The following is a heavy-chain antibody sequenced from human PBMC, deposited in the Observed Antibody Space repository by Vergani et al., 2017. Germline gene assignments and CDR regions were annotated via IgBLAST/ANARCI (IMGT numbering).Heavy chain of an antibody. D-gene: IGHD3-10*01. J-gene: IGHJ4*02. CDR3: GSEPYGSGSHVDY. CDR1: GFTFSSYS. V-gene: IGHV3-21*01. CDR2: ISSSSSYI. Sequence: EVQLVESGGGLVKPGGSLRLSCAASGFTFSSYSMNWVRQAPGKGLEWVSYISSSSSYIYSADSVKGRFTNSRDNAKNSLYLQMNSLRAEDTAVYYWGSEPYGSGSHVDYWGQGTLVIVSS.